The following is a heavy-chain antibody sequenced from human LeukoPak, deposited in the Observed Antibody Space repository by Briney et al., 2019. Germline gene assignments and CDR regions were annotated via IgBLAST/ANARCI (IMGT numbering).Heavy chain of an antibody. J-gene: IGHJ4*02. CDR1: GGSFSGYY. Sequence: PSETLSLTCAVYGGSFSGYYWSWIRQPPGKGLEWIGEINHSGSTNYNPSLKSRVTISVDTSKNQFSLKLSSVTAADTAVYYCARGSRWVLRYYYGSGSYEPGLWDYWGQGTLVTVSS. V-gene: IGHV4-34*01. D-gene: IGHD3-10*01. CDR3: ARGSRWVLRYYYGSGSYEPGLWDY. CDR2: INHSGST.